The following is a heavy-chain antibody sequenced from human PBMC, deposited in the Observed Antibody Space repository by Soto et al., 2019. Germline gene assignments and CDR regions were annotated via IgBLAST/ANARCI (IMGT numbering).Heavy chain of an antibody. Sequence: SETLSLTCTVSGGSISSGGYYWSWIRQHPGKGLEWIGYIYYSGSTYYNPSLKSRVTISVDTSKNQFSLKLSSVTAADTAVYYCARDEGFVSRVYGSGSFQIGGAFDIWGQGTMVTVSS. CDR3: ARDEGFVSRVYGSGSFQIGGAFDI. V-gene: IGHV4-31*02. D-gene: IGHD3-10*01. CDR2: IYYSGST. J-gene: IGHJ3*02. CDR1: GGSISSGGYY.